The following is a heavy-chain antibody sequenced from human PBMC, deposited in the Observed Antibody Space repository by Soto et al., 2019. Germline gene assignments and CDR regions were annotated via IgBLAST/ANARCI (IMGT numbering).Heavy chain of an antibody. D-gene: IGHD5-18*01. CDR2: IIPIFGTA. CDR3: AADVLTHHGSGYFFDGFDA. J-gene: IGHJ3*01. CDR1: GGTFSSYA. Sequence: SVKVSCKASGGTFSSYAISWVRQAPGQGLEWMGGIIPIFGTANYAQDFQGRVTISSDMATNTVYMELSSLRSEDSAVFFCAADVLTHHGSGYFFDGFDAWGQGTMVTVSS. V-gene: IGHV1-69*05.